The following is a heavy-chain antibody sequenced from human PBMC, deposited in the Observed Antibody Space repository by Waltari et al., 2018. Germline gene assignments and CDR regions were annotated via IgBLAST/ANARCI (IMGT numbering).Heavy chain of an antibody. CDR1: GFTFSSYA. CDR3: ARRPDIVATTNDY. Sequence: QVQLVESGGGVVQPGRSLRLSCAASGFTFSSYAMHWVRQAPGKGLEWVAVISYDGSNKYYADSVKGRFTISRDNSKNTLYLQMNSLRAEDTAVYYCARRPDIVATTNDYWGQGTLVTVSS. CDR2: ISYDGSNK. V-gene: IGHV3-30-3*01. J-gene: IGHJ4*02. D-gene: IGHD5-12*01.